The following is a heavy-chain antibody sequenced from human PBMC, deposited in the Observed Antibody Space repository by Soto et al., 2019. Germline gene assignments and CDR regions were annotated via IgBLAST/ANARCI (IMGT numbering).Heavy chain of an antibody. V-gene: IGHV2-5*02. D-gene: IGHD6-13*01. CDR2: LYWDDDK. J-gene: IGHJ5*02. CDR1: GFSLSASGVG. Sequence: QITLKESGPTLVKPTQTLTLTCTFSGFSLSASGVGVGWIRQPPGKALEWLALLYWDDDKRYSPSLKSRLTITKDTSNNRVVLTMTNMDPVDTATYYCAHLAALGGDPNWFDPWGQGTLVTVSS. CDR3: AHLAALGGDPNWFDP.